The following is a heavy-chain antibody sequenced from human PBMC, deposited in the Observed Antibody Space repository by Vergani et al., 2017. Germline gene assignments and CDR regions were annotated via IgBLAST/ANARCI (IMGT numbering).Heavy chain of an antibody. CDR3: ARAIAARRGRYYYGMDV. J-gene: IGHJ6*02. D-gene: IGHD6-13*01. V-gene: IGHV4-39*01. CDR1: GGSISSSSYY. Sequence: QLQLQESGPGLVKPSETLSLTCTVSGGSISSSSYYWGWIRQPPGKGLEWIGGIYYSGSTYYNPSLKSRVTISVDTSKNQFSLKLSSVTAADTAVYYCARAIAARRGRYYYGMDVWGQGTTVTVSS. CDR2: IYYSGST.